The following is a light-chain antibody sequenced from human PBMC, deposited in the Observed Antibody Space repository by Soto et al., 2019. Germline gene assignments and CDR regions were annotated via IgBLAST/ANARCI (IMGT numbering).Light chain of an antibody. V-gene: IGKV3-15*01. CDR3: QQYNDWPPVT. CDR2: GAS. J-gene: IGKJ1*01. CDR1: QSVGDN. Sequence: ETVLTQSPATLSVSPGERATLSCRASQSVGDNLAWYQQKPGQAPRLLIYGASTRATGIPARFSGSGSGTEFTLPISSLQSKDFAVYYCQQYNDWPPVTFGQGTNVEIK.